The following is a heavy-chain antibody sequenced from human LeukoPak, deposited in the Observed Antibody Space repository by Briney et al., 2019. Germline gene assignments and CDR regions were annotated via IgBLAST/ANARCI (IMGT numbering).Heavy chain of an antibody. D-gene: IGHD6-6*01. Sequence: GTLSLTCALSGDSINSSNWWNWFRQAPGKGLEWVANIKQDGSEKYYVDSVKGRFTISRDNAKNSLYLQMNSLRAEDTAVYYCARDQGLGYWGQGTLVTVSS. CDR1: GDSINSSNW. V-gene: IGHV3-7*01. CDR3: ARDQGLGY. J-gene: IGHJ4*02. CDR2: IKQDGSEK.